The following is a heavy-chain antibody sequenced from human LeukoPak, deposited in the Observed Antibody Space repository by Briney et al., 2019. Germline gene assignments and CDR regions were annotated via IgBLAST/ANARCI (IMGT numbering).Heavy chain of an antibody. J-gene: IGHJ4*02. CDR3: ARSTYYDFWSGTHPYYFDY. CDR1: GGSISSYY. D-gene: IGHD3-3*01. V-gene: IGHV4-59*01. CDR2: IYYSGST. Sequence: SETLSLTCTVSGGSISSYYWSWIRKPLGKGLEWIGYIYYSGSTNYNPSLKSRVTISVDTSKNQFSLKLSSVTAADTAVYYCARSTYYDFWSGTHPYYFDYWGQGTLVTVSS.